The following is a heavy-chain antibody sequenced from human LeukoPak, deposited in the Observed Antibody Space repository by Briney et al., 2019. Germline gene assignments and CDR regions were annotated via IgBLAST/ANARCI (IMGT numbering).Heavy chain of an antibody. CDR1: GGSMSSSSYY. D-gene: IGHD3-22*01. CDR3: ARRYYDRSFDY. Sequence: KTSETLSLTCTVSGGSMSSSSYYWGWIRQPPGKGLEWIGSIYYRGSTYYNPSLKSRVTISVDTSKNQFSLKLSSVTAADTAVYYCARRYYDRSFDYWGQGTLVTVSS. CDR2: IYYRGST. V-gene: IGHV4-39*01. J-gene: IGHJ4*02.